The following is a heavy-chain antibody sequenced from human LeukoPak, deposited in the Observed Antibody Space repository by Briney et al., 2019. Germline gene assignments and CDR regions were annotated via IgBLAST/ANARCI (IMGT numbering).Heavy chain of an antibody. V-gene: IGHV3-7*01. CDR3: ARDATPPGIIFDY. Sequence: GESLKISCKGSGYSFTSYWIAWVRQAPGKGLEWVANINQDGSEKYYVGSVRGRFTISRDNAKNSLYLEMSSLRAEDTAVYYCARDATPPGIIFDYWGQGNLVTVSS. CDR1: GYSFTSYW. CDR2: INQDGSEK. D-gene: IGHD1-14*01. J-gene: IGHJ4*02.